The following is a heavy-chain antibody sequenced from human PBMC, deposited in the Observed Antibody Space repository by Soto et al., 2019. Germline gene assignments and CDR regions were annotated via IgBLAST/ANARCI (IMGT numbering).Heavy chain of an antibody. D-gene: IGHD3-10*01. J-gene: IGHJ6*02. V-gene: IGHV1-69*12. Sequence: QVQLVQSGAEVKKPGSSVKVSCKASGGTFSSYAISWVRQAPGQGLEWMGGIIPIFGTANYAQKFQGRVTIPADESTSTAYMVLSSLRSKETAVYYCARLWFGEFLHAGMDVWGQGTTVTVSS. CDR3: ARLWFGEFLHAGMDV. CDR1: GGTFSSYA. CDR2: IIPIFGTA.